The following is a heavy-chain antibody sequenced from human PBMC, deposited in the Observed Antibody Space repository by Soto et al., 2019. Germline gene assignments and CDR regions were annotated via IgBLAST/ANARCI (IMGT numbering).Heavy chain of an antibody. J-gene: IGHJ5*01. V-gene: IGHV1-69*12. CDR2: IIPIFGTA. D-gene: IGHD1-26*01. CDR1: GGTFSSYA. Sequence: QVQLVQSGAEVKKPGSSVKVPCKASGGTFSSYAISWMRQAPGPGLEWMGGIIPIFGTANYAQKFQGRVTITADESTSPAYMERSSLRSEDTAVYYCAGDRENRFDSGSQVTLVTVAS. CDR3: AGDRENRFDS.